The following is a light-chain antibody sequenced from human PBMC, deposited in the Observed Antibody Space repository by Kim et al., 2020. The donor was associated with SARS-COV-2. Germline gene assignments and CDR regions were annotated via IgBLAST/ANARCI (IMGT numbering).Light chain of an antibody. V-gene: IGLV3-1*01. CDR3: QAWDSDTGV. CDR2: QDT. J-gene: IGLJ1*01. CDR1: KLRSSF. Sequence: SYELTQPPSLSVSPGQTASITCSGDKLRSSFVCWYQQRPGQSPVLVIYQDTKRPSGIPDRFSGSNSGNTATLTISGTQPLDEADYYCQAWDSDTGVFGTGTEVTVL.